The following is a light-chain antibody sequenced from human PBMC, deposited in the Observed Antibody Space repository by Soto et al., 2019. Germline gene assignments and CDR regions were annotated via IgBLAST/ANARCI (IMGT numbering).Light chain of an antibody. CDR3: QQYGSSLWT. J-gene: IGKJ1*01. CDR1: QSVSRY. Sequence: EIVLTPSPGTLSLSPGERATLYCRASQSVSRYLAWLQQRPGQAPRLLIYGASSRATGIPDRFSGSGSGTDFTLTISRLEPEDFAVYYCQQYGSSLWTFGQGTKVDIK. CDR2: GAS. V-gene: IGKV3-20*01.